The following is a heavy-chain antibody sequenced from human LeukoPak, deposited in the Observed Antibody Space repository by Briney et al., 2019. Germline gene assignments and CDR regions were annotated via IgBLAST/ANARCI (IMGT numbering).Heavy chain of an antibody. CDR2: IYPGDSDT. D-gene: IGHD2-15*01. Sequence: GESLKISCKGSGYSFTSYWIGWVRQMPGKGLEWMGIIYPGDSDTRYSPSFQGQVTISADKSISTAYLQISSLKAEDTAVYYCARDPPPVDCSGGSCYSRTGYWYFDLWGRGTLVTVSS. CDR3: ARDPPPVDCSGGSCYSRTGYWYFDL. J-gene: IGHJ2*01. V-gene: IGHV5-51*01. CDR1: GYSFTSYW.